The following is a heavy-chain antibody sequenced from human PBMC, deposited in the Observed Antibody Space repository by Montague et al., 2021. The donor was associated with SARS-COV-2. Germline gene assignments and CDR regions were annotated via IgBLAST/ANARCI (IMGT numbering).Heavy chain of an antibody. V-gene: IGHV4-61*01. CDR3: ARVFDVYGVSSYIFHN. CDR1: GVTVSSHSYY. J-gene: IGHJ4*02. Sequence: SETLSLTRTVSGVTVSSHSYYWSWIRQPPGKGLEWVGYISNTGSTSYXTSLKSRVTISLDTSKNEFSLQMTSVTAADTAVYYCARVFDVYGVSSYIFHNWGQGTLVTVSS. CDR2: ISNTGST. D-gene: IGHD4/OR15-4a*01.